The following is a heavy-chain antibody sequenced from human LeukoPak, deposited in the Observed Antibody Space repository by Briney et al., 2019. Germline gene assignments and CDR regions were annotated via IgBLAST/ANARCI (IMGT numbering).Heavy chain of an antibody. CDR1: GFTVSSNY. CDR3: ATNTKAYSSSWYNYYYYYMDV. J-gene: IGHJ6*03. Sequence: GGSLRLSCAASGFTVSSNYMSWVCQAPGKGLEWVSVIYSGGSTYYADSVKGRFTISRDNSKNTLYLQMNSLRAEDTAVYYCATNTKAYSSSWYNYYYYYMDVWGKGTTVTISS. CDR2: IYSGGST. D-gene: IGHD6-13*01. V-gene: IGHV3-66*01.